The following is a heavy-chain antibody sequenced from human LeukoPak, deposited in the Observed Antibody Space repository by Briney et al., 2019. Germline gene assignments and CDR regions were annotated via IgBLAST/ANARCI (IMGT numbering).Heavy chain of an antibody. J-gene: IGHJ4*02. CDR1: GFTFSSYG. D-gene: IGHD1-26*01. Sequence: GGSLRLSCAASGFTFSSYGMHWVRQAPGKGLEWVAVIWYDGSNKYYADSAKGRFTISRDNSKNSLYLEMSSLRIEDTAFYYCAKDFQGIVGATQIDFWGQGTLVTVSS. V-gene: IGHV3-33*03. CDR2: IWYDGSNK. CDR3: AKDFQGIVGATQIDF.